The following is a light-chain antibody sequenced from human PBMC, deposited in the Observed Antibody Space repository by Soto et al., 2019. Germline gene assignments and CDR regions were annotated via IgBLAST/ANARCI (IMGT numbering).Light chain of an antibody. V-gene: IGLV2-14*01. J-gene: IGLJ2*01. CDR2: DVS. CDR1: SSDVGGYNY. Sequence: QSALTQPASVSGSPGQSITISCTGTSSDVGGYNYVSWYQQHPGKAPKLMIYDVSNRPSGVSNRFSGSKSGTTASLTISGLQAEDEADYYCGSYTSSRTPVVFGGGTKLTVL. CDR3: GSYTSSRTPVV.